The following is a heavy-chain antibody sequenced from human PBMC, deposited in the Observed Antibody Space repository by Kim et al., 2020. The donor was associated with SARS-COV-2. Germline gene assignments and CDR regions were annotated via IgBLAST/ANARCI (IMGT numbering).Heavy chain of an antibody. CDR3: ARGIAAGGGFDY. CDR1: GGSFSGYY. Sequence: SETLSLTCAVYGGSFSGYYWSWIRQPPGKGLEWIGEINHSGSTNYNPSLKSRVTISVDTSKNQFSLKLSSVTAADTAVYYCARGIAAGGGFDYWGQGTL. CDR2: INHSGST. V-gene: IGHV4-34*01. D-gene: IGHD6-13*01. J-gene: IGHJ4*02.